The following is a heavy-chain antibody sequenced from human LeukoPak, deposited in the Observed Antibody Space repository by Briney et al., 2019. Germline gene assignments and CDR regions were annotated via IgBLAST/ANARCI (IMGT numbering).Heavy chain of an antibody. CDR2: IYTSAST. V-gene: IGHV4-4*07. D-gene: IGHD3-22*01. CDR3: ARDSPRDYYDSSGYYYYAFDI. Sequence: SETLSLTCTVSGGSISSYYWSWIRQPAGKGLEWIGRIYTSASTNYNPSLKSRVTMSVDTSKNQFSLKLSSVTAADTAVYCCARDSPRDYYDSSGYYYYAFDIWGQGTMVTVSS. J-gene: IGHJ3*02. CDR1: GGSISSYY.